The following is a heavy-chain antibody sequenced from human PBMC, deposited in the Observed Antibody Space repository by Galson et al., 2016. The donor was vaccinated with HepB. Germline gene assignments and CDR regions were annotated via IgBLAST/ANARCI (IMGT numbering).Heavy chain of an antibody. CDR3: ARGAPDYSDSSGYYYAMDGAYCFDY. J-gene: IGHJ4*02. CDR2: IYYSGST. D-gene: IGHD3-22*01. CDR1: GGSISSSSYY. Sequence: SETLSLTCTVSGGSISSSSYYWGWIRQPPGKGLEWIGSIYYSGSTYYNPSLKSRVTISVDTSKNQFSLKLSSVTAADTAVYYCARGAPDYSDSSGYYYAMDGAYCFDYWGQGTLVTVSS. V-gene: IGHV4-39*01.